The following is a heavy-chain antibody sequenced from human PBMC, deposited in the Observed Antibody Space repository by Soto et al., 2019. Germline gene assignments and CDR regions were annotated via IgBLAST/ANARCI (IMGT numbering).Heavy chain of an antibody. V-gene: IGHV3-23*01. Sequence: GGSLRLSCAASGFTFSSYAMSWVRQAPGKGLEWVSAISGSGGSTYYADSVKGRFTISRDNSKNTLYLQMNSLRAKDTAVYYCAKPAYCSGGSCHFDYWGQGTLVTVSS. D-gene: IGHD2-15*01. CDR2: ISGSGGST. J-gene: IGHJ4*02. CDR3: AKPAYCSGGSCHFDY. CDR1: GFTFSSYA.